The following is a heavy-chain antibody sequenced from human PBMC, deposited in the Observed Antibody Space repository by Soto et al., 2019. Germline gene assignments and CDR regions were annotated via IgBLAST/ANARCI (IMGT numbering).Heavy chain of an antibody. CDR1: GGSISSTGHY. Sequence: PSETLSLTCSVSGGSISSTGHYWGWIRQPPGKGLEWIGDIYHIGSTNYNPSLRGRVTISVDKSNNQFSLTLKYVTAADTAVYYCATLPPRIEVTVLPIPTWGQGTLVTVSS. D-gene: IGHD2-15*01. CDR3: ATLPPRIEVTVLPIPT. J-gene: IGHJ5*02. V-gene: IGHV4-61*05. CDR2: IYHIGST.